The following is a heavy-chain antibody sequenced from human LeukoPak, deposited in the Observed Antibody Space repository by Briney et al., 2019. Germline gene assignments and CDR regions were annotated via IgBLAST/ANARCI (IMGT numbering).Heavy chain of an antibody. Sequence: GASVKFSCKASGYTFTSYYMHWVRQAPGQGLEWMGIIKPSGGSTSYAQKFQGRVTMTRDTSTSTVYMELSSLRSEDTAVYYCARKAVAAAGSFDPWGQGTLVTVSS. CDR2: IKPSGGST. CDR3: ARKAVAAAGSFDP. V-gene: IGHV1-46*01. D-gene: IGHD6-13*01. CDR1: GYTFTSYY. J-gene: IGHJ5*02.